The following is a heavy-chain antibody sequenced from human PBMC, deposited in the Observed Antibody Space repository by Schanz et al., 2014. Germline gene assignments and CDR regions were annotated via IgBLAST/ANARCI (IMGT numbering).Heavy chain of an antibody. CDR3: ARDLDRNDCGGGGFDP. CDR2: IYSGIGA. Sequence: EGQLAESGGGLVQPGGSLRLSCAVSGFTVSSNHMSGVRQAPGEGREWVSVIYSGIGAYYADSVKDRFTASRDNSKNTLYLQMNSLRAEDTAVYYCARDLDRNDCGGGGFDPWGQGTLVTVSS. V-gene: IGHV3-66*01. CDR1: GFTVSSNH. J-gene: IGHJ5*02. D-gene: IGHD2-21*01.